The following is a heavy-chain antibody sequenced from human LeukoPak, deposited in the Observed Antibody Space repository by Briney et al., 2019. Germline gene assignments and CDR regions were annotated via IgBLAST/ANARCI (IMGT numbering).Heavy chain of an antibody. V-gene: IGHV3-23*01. J-gene: IGHJ3*02. CDR3: GKNRYSGSLSPFDI. CDR2: ISDSGGST. CDR1: GFTFNSYA. Sequence: GGSLRLSCAASGFTFNSYAMSWVRQAPGKGLEWVSIISDSGGSTYYADSVKGRFTISRDNSKNTLYLQMNSLRAEDTAVYYCGKNRYSGSLSPFDIWGQGTMVTVSS. D-gene: IGHD1-26*01.